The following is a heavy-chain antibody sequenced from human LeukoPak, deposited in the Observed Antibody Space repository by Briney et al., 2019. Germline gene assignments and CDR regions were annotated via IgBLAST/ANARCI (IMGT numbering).Heavy chain of an antibody. J-gene: IGHJ6*03. D-gene: IGHD2-8*02. CDR3: VRQSGGVWRYYYYMDV. CDR2: IYYSGNT. CDR1: GGSISSHY. Sequence: AETLSLSCTVSGGSISSHYGSWIRQPPGEGLEWIGYIYYSGNTIYNPSLKSRVTISVDTSKNQFSLKLSFETAAVTAVYYCVRQSGGVWRYYYYMDVWGKGKTVTISS. V-gene: IGHV4-59*08.